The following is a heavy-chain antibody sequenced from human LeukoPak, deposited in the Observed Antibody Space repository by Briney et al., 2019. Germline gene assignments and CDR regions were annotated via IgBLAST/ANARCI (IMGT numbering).Heavy chain of an antibody. V-gene: IGHV3-43*02. D-gene: IGHD1-14*01. J-gene: IGHJ4*02. CDR2: ISGDGSVT. CDR1: GFTFNDYP. Sequence: PGGSLRLSCAASGFTFNDYPIHWVRQAPGKGLEWVSLISGDGSVTYYADSVKGRFTISRDNSKNSLYLQINSLRLEDTAFYYCATGSQPGTTFDYWGQGTLVTASS. CDR3: ATGSQPGTTFDY.